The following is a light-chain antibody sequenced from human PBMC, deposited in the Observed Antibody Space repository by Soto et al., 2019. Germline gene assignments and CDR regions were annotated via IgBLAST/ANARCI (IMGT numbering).Light chain of an antibody. CDR1: SSDVGGYNY. V-gene: IGLV2-8*01. J-gene: IGLJ3*02. CDR3: SSYAGSNNVV. CDR2: EVN. Sequence: QSALTQPPSASGSPGQSVAISCTGTSSDVGGYNYVSWYQHHPGKAPKLMISEVNKRPSGVPDRFSASKSGNTASLTVSGLQAEDEADYYCSSYAGSNNVVFGGGTKLTVL.